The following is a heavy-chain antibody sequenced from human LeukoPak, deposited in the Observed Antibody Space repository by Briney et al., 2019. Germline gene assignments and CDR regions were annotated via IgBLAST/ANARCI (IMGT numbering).Heavy chain of an antibody. Sequence: ASEKVSCKASGYTFTGYYMHWVRQAPGQGLEWMGWINPNSGGTNYAQKFQGRVTMTRDTSISTAYMELSRLRSDDTAVYYCARGVRGGYCSSTSCLRGANWFDPWGQGTRVTVSS. CDR1: GYTFTGYY. D-gene: IGHD2-2*01. CDR2: INPNSGGT. CDR3: ARGVRGGYCSSTSCLRGANWFDP. J-gene: IGHJ5*02. V-gene: IGHV1-2*02.